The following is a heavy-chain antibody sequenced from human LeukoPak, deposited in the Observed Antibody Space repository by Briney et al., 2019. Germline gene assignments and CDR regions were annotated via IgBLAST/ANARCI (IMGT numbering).Heavy chain of an antibody. V-gene: IGHV4-39*07. J-gene: IGHJ5*02. CDR1: GGSISSSSYY. Sequence: SETLSLTCTVSGGSISSSSYYWGWIRQPPGKGLEWIGSIYYSGSTYYNPSLKSRVTISVDTSKNQFSLKLSSVTAADTAVYYCARDYYGSGKSIDPWGQGTLVTVSS. CDR3: ARDYYGSGKSIDP. D-gene: IGHD3-10*01. CDR2: IYYSGST.